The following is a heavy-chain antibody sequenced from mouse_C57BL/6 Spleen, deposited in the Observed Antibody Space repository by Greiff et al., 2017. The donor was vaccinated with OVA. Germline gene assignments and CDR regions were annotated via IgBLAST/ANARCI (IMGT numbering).Heavy chain of an antibody. Sequence: VQLQQSGAELAKPGASVKLSCKASGYTFTSSWMHWVKQRPGQGLEGIGYINPSSGYTKYNQKLKDKATLTADKSSSTAYMQLSSLTYEDSAVYYCARMRPDSSGYHFDYWGQGTTLTVSS. D-gene: IGHD3-2*02. V-gene: IGHV1-7*01. CDR3: ARMRPDSSGYHFDY. J-gene: IGHJ2*01. CDR1: GYTFTSSW. CDR2: INPSSGYT.